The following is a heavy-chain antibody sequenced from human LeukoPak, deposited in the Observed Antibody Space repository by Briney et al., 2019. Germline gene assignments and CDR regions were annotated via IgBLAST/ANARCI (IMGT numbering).Heavy chain of an antibody. CDR2: ISAYNGNT. Sequence: ASVKVSCKASGYTFTSYGVSWVRQAPGQGLEWMGWISAYNGNTNYAQKLQGRVTMTTDTSTSTAYMELRSLRSDDTAVYYCARDRINYYDSSEGFDPWGQGTLVTVSS. CDR1: GYTFTSYG. V-gene: IGHV1-18*01. D-gene: IGHD3-22*01. CDR3: ARDRINYYDSSEGFDP. J-gene: IGHJ5*02.